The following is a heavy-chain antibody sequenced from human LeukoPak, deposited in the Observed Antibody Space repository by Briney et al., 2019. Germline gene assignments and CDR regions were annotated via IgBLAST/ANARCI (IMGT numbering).Heavy chain of an antibody. CDR3: ARQVRCSSTSCLDH. CDR2: IYPGDSAT. CDR1: GYSFTSYW. V-gene: IGHV5-51*01. D-gene: IGHD2-2*01. J-gene: IGHJ4*01. Sequence: GESLKISSKLSGYSFTSYWIGWVRQIPDKGPEWMGIIYPGDSATRYRPSFQAQATISGDKSIITAYLPWSSLKASATSMHNCARQVRCSSTSCLDHWGHGTPVTVSS.